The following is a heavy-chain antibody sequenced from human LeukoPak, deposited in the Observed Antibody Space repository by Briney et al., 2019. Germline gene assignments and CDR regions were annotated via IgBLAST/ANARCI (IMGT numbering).Heavy chain of an antibody. J-gene: IGHJ6*03. CDR2: IYYSGST. CDR3: ARRADSSSWYGTFYMDV. D-gene: IGHD6-13*01. Sequence: PSETLSLTCTVSGGSISSSSYYWGWIRQPPGKGLEWIGSIYYSGSTYYNPSLKSRVTISVDTSKNQFSLKLSSVTAADTAVYYCARRADSSSWYGTFYMDVWGKGTTVTVSS. V-gene: IGHV4-39*01. CDR1: GGSISSSSYY.